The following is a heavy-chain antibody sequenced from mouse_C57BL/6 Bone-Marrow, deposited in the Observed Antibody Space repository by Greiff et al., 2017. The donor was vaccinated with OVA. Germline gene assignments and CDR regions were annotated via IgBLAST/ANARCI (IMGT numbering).Heavy chain of an antibody. CDR3: TTGVAD. Sequence: EVQLQQSGPVLARPGASVKMSCKSSGYTFTSSWMHWVNQRPGQGLEWIGAIYPGTSDTSYNQKFKGKANLTSVKSASTAYMELSSLTNEDSAVYNCTTGVADWGQGTLGTVSA. CDR2: IYPGTSDT. CDR1: GYTFTSSW. J-gene: IGHJ3*01. V-gene: IGHV1-5*01.